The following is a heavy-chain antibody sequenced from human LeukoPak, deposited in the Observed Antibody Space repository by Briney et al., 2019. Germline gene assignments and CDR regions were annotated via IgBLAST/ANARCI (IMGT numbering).Heavy chain of an antibody. Sequence: GRSLRLSCAASGFTFSSYDMSWVRQAPAKGLEWVSAISGSGGSTYYADSVKRRFTISRDNSKNTLYLQMNSLRAEDTAVYYCAKADYDYIWGSYRFERTPEIDYWGQGTLVTVSS. CDR1: GFTFSSYD. J-gene: IGHJ4*02. D-gene: IGHD3-16*02. CDR2: ISGSGGST. CDR3: AKADYDYIWGSYRFERTPEIDY. V-gene: IGHV3-23*01.